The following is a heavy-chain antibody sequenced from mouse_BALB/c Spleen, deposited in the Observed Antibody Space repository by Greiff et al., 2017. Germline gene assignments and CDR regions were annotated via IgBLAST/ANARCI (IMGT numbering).Heavy chain of an antibody. D-gene: IGHD2-2*01. CDR2: ISNGGGST. Sequence: EVHLVESGGGLVQPGGSLKLSCAASGFTFSSYTMSWVRQTPEKRLEWVAYISNGGGSTYYPDTVKGRFTISRDNAKNTLYLQMSSLKSEDTAMYYCARHGYDDYFDYWGQGTTLTVSS. CDR1: GFTFSSYT. V-gene: IGHV5-12-2*01. CDR3: ARHGYDDYFDY. J-gene: IGHJ2*01.